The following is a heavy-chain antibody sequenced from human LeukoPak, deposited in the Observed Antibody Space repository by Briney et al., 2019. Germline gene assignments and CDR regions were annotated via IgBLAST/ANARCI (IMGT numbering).Heavy chain of an antibody. CDR1: GYTFTSYG. J-gene: IGHJ5*02. V-gene: IGHV1-18*01. Sequence: ASVKVSCKASGYTFTSYGISWVRQAPGQGLEWMGWISAYNGNTNYAQKFQGRVTITADKSTSTAYMELSSLRSEDTAVYYCAGHRYSSGIVRFNWFDPWGQGTLVTVSS. D-gene: IGHD6-19*01. CDR3: AGHRYSSGIVRFNWFDP. CDR2: ISAYNGNT.